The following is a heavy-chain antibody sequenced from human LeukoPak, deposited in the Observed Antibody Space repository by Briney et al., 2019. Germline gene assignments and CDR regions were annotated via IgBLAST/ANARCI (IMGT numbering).Heavy chain of an antibody. V-gene: IGHV3-7*01. D-gene: IGHD6-13*01. CDR3: ASIAAAGG. J-gene: IGHJ4*02. Sequence: GGSLRLSCAAPGFSFSSNWMGWVRQAPGKGLEWVAHIKRDGSQKYYLDSVKGRFTISRDNAKNSLYLQMNSLRAEDTAVYYCASIAAAGGWGQGTLVTVSS. CDR1: GFSFSSNW. CDR2: IKRDGSQK.